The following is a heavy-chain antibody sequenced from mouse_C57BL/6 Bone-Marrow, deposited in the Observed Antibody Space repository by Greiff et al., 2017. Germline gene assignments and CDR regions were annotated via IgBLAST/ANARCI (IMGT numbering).Heavy chain of an antibody. D-gene: IGHD2-2*01. Sequence: DVMLVESGGGLVKPGGSLKLSCAASGFTFSSYAMSWVRQTPEKRLEWVATISDGGSYTYYPDNVKGRFTISRDNAKNNLYLQMSHLKSEDTAMYYCARDRLGLPYYYAMDYWGQGTSVTVSS. V-gene: IGHV5-4*01. CDR3: ARDRLGLPYYYAMDY. CDR1: GFTFSSYA. CDR2: ISDGGSYT. J-gene: IGHJ4*01.